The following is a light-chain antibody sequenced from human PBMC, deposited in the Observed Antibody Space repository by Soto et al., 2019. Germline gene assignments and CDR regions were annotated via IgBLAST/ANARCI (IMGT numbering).Light chain of an antibody. CDR2: GAS. CDR3: LQDYDYPRT. J-gene: IGKJ1*01. Sequence: ATQMTQSTSSLSASVGDRVTIACRASQGIRTELGWYQQKTGEAPKLLIYGASTLHSGVPSRFSGSGSGTDFTLTISGLQPEDFATYYCLQDYDYPRTFGQGTKVEMK. CDR1: QGIRTE. V-gene: IGKV1-6*01.